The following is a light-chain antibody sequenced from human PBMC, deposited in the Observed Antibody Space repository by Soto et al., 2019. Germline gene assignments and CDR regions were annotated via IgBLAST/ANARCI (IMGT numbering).Light chain of an antibody. V-gene: IGLV2-14*03. CDR1: SSDVGAYNY. CDR2: DVS. J-gene: IGLJ1*01. Sequence: QSALTQPASVSGSPGQSITISCTGTSSDVGAYNYVSWYQQHPGKVPKLMIYDVSDRPSGVSNRFSGSKSGNTASLTISGLQAEDEADYYCSSFTRSNSYVFGTGTKVTFL. CDR3: SSFTRSNSYV.